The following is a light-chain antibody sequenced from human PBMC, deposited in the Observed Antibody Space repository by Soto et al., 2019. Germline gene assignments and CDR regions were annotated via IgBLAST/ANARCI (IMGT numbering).Light chain of an antibody. Sequence: QSVLTQPASVSGSPGQSLAISCTGTSNDVGGYDYVSWYQQHPGKAPKLMIYDVNIRPSGISNRFSGSKSGNTASLTISGLQAEDEGDYYCSSYTSSSTLVLFGGGTKVTVL. CDR1: SNDVGGYDY. V-gene: IGLV2-14*01. J-gene: IGLJ2*01. CDR3: SSYTSSSTLVL. CDR2: DVN.